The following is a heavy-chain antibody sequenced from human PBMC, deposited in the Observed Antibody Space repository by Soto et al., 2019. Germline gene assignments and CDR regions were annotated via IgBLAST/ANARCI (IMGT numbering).Heavy chain of an antibody. CDR2: RYHSGST. D-gene: IGHD3-22*01. CDR1: GGSISSGDYS. J-gene: IGHJ4*02. V-gene: IGHV4-30-2*01. CDR3: ARARDDGGGYYFDY. Sequence: QLQLQESGSGLVKPSQTLSLTCAVSGGSISSGDYSWSWIRQPPGRGLEWIGYRYHSGSTYYNPSLKSRVTISVDRSKNQFSLRLSSVTAADTAVYYCARARDDGGGYYFDYWGQGTLVTVSS.